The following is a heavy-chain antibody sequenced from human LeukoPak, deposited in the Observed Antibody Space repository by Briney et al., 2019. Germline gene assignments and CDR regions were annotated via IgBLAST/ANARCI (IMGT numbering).Heavy chain of an antibody. Sequence: GGSLRLSCAASGFTFSSYEMNWVRQAPGKGLEWISYISSSGSTIYYADSVKGRFTISRDNAKNSLYLQMNSLRAEDTAVYYCARDKKWFGESYDYWGQGTLVTVSS. CDR3: ARDKKWFGESYDY. J-gene: IGHJ4*02. D-gene: IGHD3-10*01. CDR2: ISSSGSTI. V-gene: IGHV3-48*03. CDR1: GFTFSSYE.